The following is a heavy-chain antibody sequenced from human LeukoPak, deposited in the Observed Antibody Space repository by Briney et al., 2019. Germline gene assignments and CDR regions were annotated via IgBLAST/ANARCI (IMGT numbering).Heavy chain of an antibody. CDR2: ISAYNGNT. CDR1: GGTFSSYA. J-gene: IGHJ4*02. CDR3: ARDRSRYSSGWVDFDY. Sequence: ASVTVSCKASGGTFSSYAISWVRQAPGQGLEWMGWISAYNGNTNYAQKLQGRVTMTTDTSTSTAYMELRSLRSDDTAVYYCARDRSRYSSGWVDFDYWGQGTLVTVSS. D-gene: IGHD6-19*01. V-gene: IGHV1-18*01.